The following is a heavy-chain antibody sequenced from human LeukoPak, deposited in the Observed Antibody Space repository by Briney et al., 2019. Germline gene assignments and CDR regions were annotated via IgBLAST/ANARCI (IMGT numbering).Heavy chain of an antibody. Sequence: PSETLSLTCTVSGYSISSGYYWGWIRQPPGKGLEWIGSIHHTGSTYYNPSLKSRVTISVDTSKNQFSLKLSSVTAADTAVYYCARQTRGYSYGGGDYWGQGTLVTVSS. J-gene: IGHJ4*02. V-gene: IGHV4-38-2*02. CDR2: IHHTGST. CDR3: ARQTRGYSYGGGDY. D-gene: IGHD5-18*01. CDR1: GYSISSGYY.